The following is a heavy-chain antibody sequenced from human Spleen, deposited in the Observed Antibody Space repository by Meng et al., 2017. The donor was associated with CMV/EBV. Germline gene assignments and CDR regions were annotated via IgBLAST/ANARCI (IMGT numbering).Heavy chain of an antibody. J-gene: IGHJ3*02. Sequence: SVKVSCKASGGTFSSYTISWVRQAPGQGLEWMGRIIPILGIANYAHKFQGRVTMTTDTSTSTAYMELRSLRSDDTAMYYCARRSYCSSRSCSINGDDAFDIWGQGTMVTVSS. CDR2: IIPILGIA. V-gene: IGHV1-69*02. CDR3: ARRSYCSSRSCSINGDDAFDI. CDR1: GGTFSSYT. D-gene: IGHD2-2*01.